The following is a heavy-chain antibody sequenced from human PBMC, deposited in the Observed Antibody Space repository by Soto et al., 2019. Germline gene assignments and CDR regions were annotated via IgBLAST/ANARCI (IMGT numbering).Heavy chain of an antibody. Sequence: ASVKVSCKASGHNFINYGITWVRQAPGQGLEWMGWIRVHNGNTNYAQKLQGRVTMTTDTSTSTAYMELRSLRSDDTAVYYCVRDLDGSGSYYTGYWGPGTLVTVSS. D-gene: IGHD3-10*01. CDR3: VRDLDGSGSYYTGY. CDR1: GHNFINYG. V-gene: IGHV1-18*01. J-gene: IGHJ4*02. CDR2: IRVHNGNT.